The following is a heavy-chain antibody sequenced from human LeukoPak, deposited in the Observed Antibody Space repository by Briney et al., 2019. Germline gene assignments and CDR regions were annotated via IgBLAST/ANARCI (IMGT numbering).Heavy chain of an antibody. Sequence: GESLKISCKGSGYSFTSYWIGWVRQMPGKGLEWMGIINPGDSDTRYNPSFQGQVTISADKSISTAYLQWSSLKASDTAMYYCARQSLPSIGAPDTWWFDPWGQGTLVTVSS. CDR3: ARQSLPSIGAPDTWWFDP. V-gene: IGHV5-51*01. CDR1: GYSFTSYW. D-gene: IGHD6-13*01. J-gene: IGHJ5*02. CDR2: INPGDSDT.